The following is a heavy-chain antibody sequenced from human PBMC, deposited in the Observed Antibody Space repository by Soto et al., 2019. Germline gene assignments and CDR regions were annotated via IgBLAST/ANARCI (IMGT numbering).Heavy chain of an antibody. CDR1: GFTFSNYV. D-gene: IGHD1-1*01. V-gene: IGHV3-23*01. CDR3: TKLRTITTGASDC. CDR2: MSGGGGSP. Sequence: EEQLLESGGGLVQPGGSLRLSCAASGFTFSNYVMSWVRQAPGKGLEWVSAMSGGGGSPSYADSVKGRFTISRDNSKNKLYLEMNSLRAEDTAVYYCTKLRTITTGASDCWGQGTLVTVSS. J-gene: IGHJ4*02.